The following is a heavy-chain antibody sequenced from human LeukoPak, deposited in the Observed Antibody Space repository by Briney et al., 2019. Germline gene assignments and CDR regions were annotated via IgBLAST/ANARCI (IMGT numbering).Heavy chain of an antibody. CDR1: GGSISSYY. D-gene: IGHD3-10*01. J-gene: IGHJ4*02. Sequence: SETLSLTCTVSGGSISSYYWSWIRQPAGKGLEWIGRIYTSGGTNYNPSLKSRVTISRDTSRNQFSLNMFSVTAADTAMYYCTRANGYGLIDYWGQGTLVTVSS. CDR3: TRANGYGLIDY. CDR2: IYTSGGT. V-gene: IGHV4-4*07.